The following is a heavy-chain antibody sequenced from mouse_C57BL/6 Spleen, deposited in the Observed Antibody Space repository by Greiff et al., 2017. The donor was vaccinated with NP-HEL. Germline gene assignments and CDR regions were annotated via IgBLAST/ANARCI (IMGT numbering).Heavy chain of an antibody. V-gene: IGHV1-62-2*01. CDR2: FYPGSGSI. CDR1: GYTFTEYT. CDR3: ARHEGYYYGSRPPYFDY. J-gene: IGHJ2*01. Sequence: VQLQQSGAELVKPGASVKLSCKASGYTFTEYTIHWVKQRSGQGLEWIGWFYPGSGSIKYNEKFKDKATLTADKSSSTVYMELSRLTSEDSAVYFCARHEGYYYGSRPPYFDYWGQGTTLTVSS. D-gene: IGHD1-1*01.